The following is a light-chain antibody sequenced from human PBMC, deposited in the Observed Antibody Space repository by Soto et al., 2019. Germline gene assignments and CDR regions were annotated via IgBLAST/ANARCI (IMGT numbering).Light chain of an antibody. Sequence: QSVLTQPPSASGTPGQRVTISCSGSSSNIGSNTVNWYQQLPGTAPKLLIYSNNQRPSGVPDRFSGSKSGTSASLAISGLQSGDEGDYYCAAWDDSLNGLVVFGGGTKLTVL. CDR3: AAWDDSLNGLVV. CDR1: SSNIGSNT. V-gene: IGLV1-44*01. CDR2: SNN. J-gene: IGLJ2*01.